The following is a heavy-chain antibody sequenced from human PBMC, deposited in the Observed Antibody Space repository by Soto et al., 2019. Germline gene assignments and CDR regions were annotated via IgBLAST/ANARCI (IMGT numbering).Heavy chain of an antibody. CDR1: GYSFTSYW. V-gene: IGHV5-51*01. J-gene: IGHJ5*02. D-gene: IGHD1-20*01. Sequence: GESLKISCKGSGYSFTSYWIAWVRQMPGKGLEWMGIIFPHDSDIRYSPSFQGQVTISADKSISTAYLQWSSLKASDTAMYYCARQTRYNWNDFWFDPWGQGTLVTVSS. CDR2: IFPHDSDI. CDR3: ARQTRYNWNDFWFDP.